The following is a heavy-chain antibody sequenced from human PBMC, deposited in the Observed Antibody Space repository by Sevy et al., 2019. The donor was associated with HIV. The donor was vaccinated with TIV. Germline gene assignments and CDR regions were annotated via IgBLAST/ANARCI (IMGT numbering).Heavy chain of an antibody. CDR1: GFTFSDYY. CDR3: ARGNDFRSGYYVGFDY. D-gene: IGHD3-3*01. CDR2: ISSSSSTI. Sequence: GGSLRLSCAASGFTFSDYYMTWIRQAPGKGLEWVSCISSSSSTIYYADSVKGRFTISRDNAKNSLYLQMSGLRAEDTAVYYCARGNDFRSGYYVGFDYWGQGVLVTVSS. V-gene: IGHV3-11*01. J-gene: IGHJ4*02.